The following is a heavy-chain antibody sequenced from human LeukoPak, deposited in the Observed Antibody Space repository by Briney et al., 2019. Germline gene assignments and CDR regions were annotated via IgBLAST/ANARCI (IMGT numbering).Heavy chain of an antibody. CDR1: GGSISSYY. Sequence: SETLSLTCTVSGGSISSYYWSWIRQPPGKGLEWIGYIYYSGSTNYNPSLKSRVTISVDTSKNQFSLKLSSVTAEDTAVYYCARQNVDTAMAYDYWGQGTLVTVSS. J-gene: IGHJ4*02. CDR2: IYYSGST. D-gene: IGHD5-18*01. V-gene: IGHV4-59*08. CDR3: ARQNVDTAMAYDY.